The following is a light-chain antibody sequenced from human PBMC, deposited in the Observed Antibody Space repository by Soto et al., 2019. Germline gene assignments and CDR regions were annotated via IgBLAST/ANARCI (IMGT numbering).Light chain of an antibody. CDR1: SSNIGAGYD. CDR3: QSYDSSLSGVI. Sequence: QSVLTQPPSVSGXPGQRVTISCTGSSSNIGAGYDVHWYQQLPGTAPKLLIYGNSNRPSGVPDRFSGSKSGTSASLAIIGLQAEDEADYYCQSYDSSLSGVIFGGGTKLTVL. J-gene: IGLJ2*01. CDR2: GNS. V-gene: IGLV1-40*01.